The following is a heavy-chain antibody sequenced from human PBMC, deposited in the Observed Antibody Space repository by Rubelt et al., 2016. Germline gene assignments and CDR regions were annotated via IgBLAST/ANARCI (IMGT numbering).Heavy chain of an antibody. CDR2: INAGNGNT. D-gene: IGHD5-18*01. V-gene: IGHV1-3*01. Sequence: QVQLVQSGAEVKKPGASVKVSCKASGYTFTSYAMHWVRQAPGQRLEWMGWINAGNGNTKYSQKFQGGVTIPGETSASTAYMELSSLRSEDTAVYYCARSKDTAMVTDADWYFDLWGRGTLVTVSS. J-gene: IGHJ2*01. CDR1: GYTFTSYA. CDR3: ARSKDTAMVTDADWYFDL.